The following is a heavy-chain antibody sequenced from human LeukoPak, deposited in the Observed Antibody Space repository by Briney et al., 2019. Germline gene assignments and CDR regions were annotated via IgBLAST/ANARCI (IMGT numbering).Heavy chain of an antibody. J-gene: IGHJ2*01. Sequence: PSGTLSLTCTVSGGSIRSYDSSWIPQPPGKGLEWIGYIYYSGSTKYNPSPTKRGTTSLDTSKNQFCLKVRSVTAADTAVYYCVSGGEFCLNFDLWGRGTLVTVSS. CDR2: IYYSGST. D-gene: IGHD2-21*01. CDR1: GGSIRSYD. CDR3: VSGGEFCLNFDL. V-gene: IGHV4-59*01.